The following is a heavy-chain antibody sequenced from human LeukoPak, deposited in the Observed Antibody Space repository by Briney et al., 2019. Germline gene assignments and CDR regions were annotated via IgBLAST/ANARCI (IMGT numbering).Heavy chain of an antibody. V-gene: IGHV3-21*01. CDR3: ARERYSTILNEALDI. Sequence: GGSLRLSCVASGFISGFSLSNYAMNWVRQAPGKGLEWVSSIDSRSSSINYTDSVKGRFTISRDNAKNSLYLQLNSLRVEDTALYYCARERYSTILNEALDIWGQGTMVTVSS. CDR1: GFISGFSLSNYA. CDR2: IDSRSSSI. D-gene: IGHD6-13*01. J-gene: IGHJ3*02.